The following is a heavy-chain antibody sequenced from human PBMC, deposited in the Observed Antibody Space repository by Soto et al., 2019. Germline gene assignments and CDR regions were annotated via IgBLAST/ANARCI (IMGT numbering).Heavy chain of an antibody. D-gene: IGHD6-13*01. CDR2: IYTIGST. CDR1: GGSISTYY. J-gene: IGHJ6*02. V-gene: IGHV4-4*07. Sequence: SETLPLTCTVSGGSISTYYWSWIRQPAGKGLEWIGRIYTIGSTNYNPSLKSRVTMSVDTSKNQFSLKLNSVTAADTAVYYCAREGKEQQLVPYYYYGMDVWGQGTTVTVSS. CDR3: AREGKEQQLVPYYYYGMDV.